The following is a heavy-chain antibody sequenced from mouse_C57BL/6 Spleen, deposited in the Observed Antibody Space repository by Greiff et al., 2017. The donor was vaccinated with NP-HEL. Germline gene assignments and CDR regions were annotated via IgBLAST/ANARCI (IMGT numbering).Heavy chain of an antibody. CDR1: GYTFTSYW. J-gene: IGHJ2*01. CDR2: IDPSDSET. D-gene: IGHD1-1*01. Sequence: QVQLQQPGAELVRPGSSVKLSCKASGYTFTSYWMHWVKQRPIQGLEWIGNIDPSDSETHYNQKFKDKATLTVDKSSSTAYMQLSSLTSEDSAVYYCARSGYGRRFLFDYWGQGTTLTVSS. V-gene: IGHV1-52*01. CDR3: ARSGYGRRFLFDY.